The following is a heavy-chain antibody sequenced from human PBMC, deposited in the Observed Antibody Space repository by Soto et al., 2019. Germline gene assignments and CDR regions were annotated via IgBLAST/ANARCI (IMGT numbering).Heavy chain of an antibody. CDR1: GYTFTTYD. CDR2: ISAFNGNT. J-gene: IGHJ6*03. CDR3: ARRGFEDYYGSGPYYYYMDV. D-gene: IGHD3-10*01. V-gene: IGHV1-18*01. Sequence: ASVKVSCKASGYTFTTYDISWVRQAPGQGLEWMGWISAFNGNTNYNPSLKSRVTISVDTSKNQFSLKLSSVTAADTAVYYCARRGFEDYYGSGPYYYYMDVWGKGTTVTVSS.